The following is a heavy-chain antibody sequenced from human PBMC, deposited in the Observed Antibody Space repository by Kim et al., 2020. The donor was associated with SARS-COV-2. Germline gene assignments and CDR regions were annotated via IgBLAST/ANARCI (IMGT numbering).Heavy chain of an antibody. CDR2: IWYDGSNK. CDR1: GFTFSSYG. V-gene: IGHV3-33*01. J-gene: IGHJ4*02. CDR3: ARVYCSSTSCSAFDS. Sequence: GGSLRLSCAASGFTFSSYGMHWVRQAPGKGLEWVAVIWYDGSNKYYVDSVKGRFTISRDNSKNTLYLQMNSLRAEDTAVYYCARVYCSSTSCSAFDSWGPGTLLTVSS. D-gene: IGHD2-2*01.